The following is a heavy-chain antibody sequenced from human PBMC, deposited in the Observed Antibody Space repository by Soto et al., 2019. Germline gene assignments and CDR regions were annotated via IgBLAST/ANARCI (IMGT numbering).Heavy chain of an antibody. CDR1: GYTFTSYG. D-gene: IGHD2-8*01. J-gene: IGHJ6*02. CDR2: ISASNGNT. V-gene: IGHV1-18*01. CDR3: ARESVRYCRDGVCYQGYYYFAMDD. Sequence: QVQLVQSGAEVKTSGASVKVSCKASGYTFTSYGFSWVRQAPGQGLEWMGWISASNGNTNYAHKVQDRATSTTDKSTGTAYMELRRLRSDDTATYYCARESVRYCRDGVCYQGYYYFAMDDWGQGTTVTVS.